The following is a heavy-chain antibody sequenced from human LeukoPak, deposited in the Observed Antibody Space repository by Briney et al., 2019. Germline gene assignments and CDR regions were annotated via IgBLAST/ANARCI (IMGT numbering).Heavy chain of an antibody. CDR3: ARGALNWFDP. CDR1: GGSISSSSYY. Sequence: SETLSLTCTVSGGSISSSSYYWGWIRQPPGKGLEWIGSIYYSGSTNCKPSLKSRVTMSVDTSKNQFSLKLSSVTAADTAVYYCARGALNWFDPWGQGTLVTVSS. CDR2: IYYSGST. J-gene: IGHJ5*02. V-gene: IGHV4-39*07.